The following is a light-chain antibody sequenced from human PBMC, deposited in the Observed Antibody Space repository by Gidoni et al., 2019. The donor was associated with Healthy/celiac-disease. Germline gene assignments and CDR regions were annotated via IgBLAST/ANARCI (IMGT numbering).Light chain of an antibody. J-gene: IGKJ2*01. CDR3: QQYYSTPYT. V-gene: IGKV4-1*01. CDR1: QSVLYSSNNKNY. CDR2: WVS. Sequence: DIVMTQSPHSISVSLGERATINCKSSQSVLYSSNNKNYLAWYQQKPGQPPKLLIYWVSTRESGVPDRFSGSGSGTDFTLTISSLQAEDVAVYYCQQYYSTPYTFGQGTKLEIK.